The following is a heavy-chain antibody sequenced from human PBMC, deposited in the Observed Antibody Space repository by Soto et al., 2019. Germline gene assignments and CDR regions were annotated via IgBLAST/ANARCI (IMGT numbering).Heavy chain of an antibody. J-gene: IGHJ6*02. D-gene: IGHD2-2*01. V-gene: IGHV1-69*08. CDR1: GGTFSRYS. Sequence: QVQRVQSGAEVKKPGSSVKVSGKAPGGTFSRYSITWVRQAPGHGLEWIGRIIPIFGIASYAKKFQGRVTITADESTSTAYMELSSLRSDDTAVYYCAREDRDRETGLVPAAIDGMDVWGQGTTVTVSS. CDR3: AREDRDRETGLVPAAIDGMDV. CDR2: IIPIFGIA.